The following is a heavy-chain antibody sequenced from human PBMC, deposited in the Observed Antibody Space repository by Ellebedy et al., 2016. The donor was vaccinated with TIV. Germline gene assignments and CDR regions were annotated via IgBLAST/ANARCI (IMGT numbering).Heavy chain of an antibody. CDR2: IRQEGDEI. CDR3: ARRASYGDYAVQVNPWFDP. CDR1: GFNFRSYW. J-gene: IGHJ5*02. V-gene: IGHV3-7*01. Sequence: GESLKISCAASGFNFRSYWMTWVRQAPGKGLEWVAKIRQEGDEIYYVESVKGPFTISRDNAKNSLFLQMNSLRVEDTAVDYCARRASYGDYAVQVNPWFDPWGQGTLVTVSS. D-gene: IGHD4-17*01.